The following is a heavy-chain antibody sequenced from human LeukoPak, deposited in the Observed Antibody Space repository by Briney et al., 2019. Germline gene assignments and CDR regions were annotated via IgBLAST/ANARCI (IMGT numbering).Heavy chain of an antibody. D-gene: IGHD3-22*01. CDR3: ARGDYYDSSGYIDY. CDR1: GFPFSTYA. V-gene: IGHV3-23*01. J-gene: IGHJ4*02. CDR2: ISGSGGDT. Sequence: GGSLRLSCAASGFPFSTYAMSWVRQAPGKGLEWVSVISGSGGDTYYADSVKGRFTISGDNSKNTVYLQMNSLRAEDTAVYYCARGDYYDSSGYIDYWGQGTLVTVSS.